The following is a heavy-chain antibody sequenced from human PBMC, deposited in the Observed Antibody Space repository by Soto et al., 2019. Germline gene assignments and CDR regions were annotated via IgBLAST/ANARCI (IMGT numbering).Heavy chain of an antibody. D-gene: IGHD6-13*01. CDR1: GFTFSSYA. CDR3: ARDLGAYSSSGRYYYGMDV. Sequence: QVQLVESGGGVVQPGRSLRLSCAASGFTFSSYAMHWVRQAPGKGLEWVAVISYDGSNTYYADSVKGRFTISRDNSKNTLYLSMNSRRAEDTAVYYCARDLGAYSSSGRYYYGMDVWGQGTTVPVSS. CDR2: ISYDGSNT. V-gene: IGHV3-30-3*01. J-gene: IGHJ6*02.